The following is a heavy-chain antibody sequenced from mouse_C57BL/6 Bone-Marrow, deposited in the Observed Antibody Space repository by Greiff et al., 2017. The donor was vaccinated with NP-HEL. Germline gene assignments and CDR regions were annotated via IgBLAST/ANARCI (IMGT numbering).Heavy chain of an antibody. V-gene: IGHV1-81*01. Sequence: VQLQQSGAELARPGASVKLSCKASGYTFTSYGISWVKQRTGQGLEWIGEISPRSGNTYYNEKFKGKATLTADKSSSTAYRELRSLTSEDSAVYFCARNHYYGSSYHYFDYWGQGTTLTVSS. CDR3: ARNHYYGSSYHYFDY. CDR2: ISPRSGNT. J-gene: IGHJ2*01. D-gene: IGHD1-1*01. CDR1: GYTFTSYG.